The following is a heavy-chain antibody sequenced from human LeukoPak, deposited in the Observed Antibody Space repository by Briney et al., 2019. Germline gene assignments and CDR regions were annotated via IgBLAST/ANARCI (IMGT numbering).Heavy chain of an antibody. CDR2: INWNGGST. V-gene: IGHV3-20*04. CDR1: GFTFDDYG. Sequence: GGSLRLSCAASGFTFDDYGMSWVRQAPGKGLEWVSGINWNGGSTGYADSVKGRFTISRDNAKNSLYLQMNSLRAEDTALYYCAKDGGYSYGSGYNWFDPWGQGTLVTVSS. CDR3: AKDGGYSYGSGYNWFDP. D-gene: IGHD5-18*01. J-gene: IGHJ5*02.